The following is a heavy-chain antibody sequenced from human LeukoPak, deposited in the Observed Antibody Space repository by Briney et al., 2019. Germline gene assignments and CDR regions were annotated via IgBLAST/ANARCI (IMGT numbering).Heavy chain of an antibody. V-gene: IGHV4-39*07. J-gene: IGHJ5*02. CDR1: GGSISSGSDY. Sequence: PSETLSLTCTVSGGSISSGSDYWCWIRQPPGKGLEWIASIFYSGSTYYNPSPKSRVTMSVDTSKNQFSLRLSSVTAADTAVYYCARDPSGGSPEDWFDPWGQGTLVTVSS. CDR3: ARDPSGGSPEDWFDP. CDR2: IFYSGST. D-gene: IGHD2-15*01.